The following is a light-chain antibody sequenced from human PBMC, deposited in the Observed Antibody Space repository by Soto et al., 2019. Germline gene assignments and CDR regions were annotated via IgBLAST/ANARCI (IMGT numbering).Light chain of an antibody. CDR3: QQYYATPT. CDR2: WAS. CDR1: QSVLSSSHNKNY. Sequence: DIVLTQSPDSLAVSLGERAAINCKSSQSVLSSSHNKNYLAWYQQKPRQPPKLLIYWASTRESGVPDRFSGSGSGTDFTLNISSLQAADVAVYYCQQYYATPTFGQGPSVGIK. V-gene: IGKV4-1*01. J-gene: IGKJ1*01.